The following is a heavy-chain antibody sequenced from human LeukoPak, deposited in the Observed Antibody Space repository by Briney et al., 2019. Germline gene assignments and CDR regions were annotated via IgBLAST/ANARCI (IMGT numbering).Heavy chain of an antibody. CDR2: MKHDGIEN. Sequence: GGSLRLSCVASGFSFGSYWMAWVRQAPRKGLEWVANMKHDGIENYHVDSVKGRFTISRDNTKNSLYLHMSSLRVEDTAVYYCAREGREGYNYPALDFWGQGILVTVSS. CDR1: GFSFGSYW. V-gene: IGHV3-7*05. CDR3: AREGREGYNYPALDF. J-gene: IGHJ4*02. D-gene: IGHD5-24*01.